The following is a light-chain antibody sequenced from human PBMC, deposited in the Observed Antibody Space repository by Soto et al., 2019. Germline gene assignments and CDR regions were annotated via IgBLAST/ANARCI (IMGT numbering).Light chain of an antibody. J-gene: IGKJ1*01. V-gene: IGKV3-11*01. CDR1: QSVGYF. Sequence: DMVMTRSPATLSFYPGERTTLSCRASQSVGYFLAWYQQKPGQAPRLLIYDASNRATGIPARFSGSGSGTDFTLTISSLEPEDFAVYSCQQRSNWPRTFGQGTKV. CDR2: DAS. CDR3: QQRSNWPRT.